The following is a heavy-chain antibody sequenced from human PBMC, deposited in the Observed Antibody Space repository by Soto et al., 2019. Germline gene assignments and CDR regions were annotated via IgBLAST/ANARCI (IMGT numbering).Heavy chain of an antibody. CDR3: ARLDYYGSGSPSLFDY. CDR1: GGSFSGYY. J-gene: IGHJ4*02. Sequence: SETLSLTCAVYGGSFSGYYWSWIRQPPGKGLEWIGEINHSGSTNYNPSLKSRVTISVDTSKNQFSLKLSSVTAADTAVYYCARLDYYGSGSPSLFDYWGQGTLVTVSS. CDR2: INHSGST. D-gene: IGHD3-10*01. V-gene: IGHV4-34*01.